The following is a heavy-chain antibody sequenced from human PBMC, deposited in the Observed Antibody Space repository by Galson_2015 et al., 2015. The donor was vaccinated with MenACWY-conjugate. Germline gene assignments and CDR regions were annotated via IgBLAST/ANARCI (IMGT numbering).Heavy chain of an antibody. D-gene: IGHD4-17*01. CDR3: ARGIGDYVDGSRDC. CDR1: GFIFSSYS. CDR2: IDSSGSDI. J-gene: IGHJ4*02. V-gene: IGHV3-21*01. Sequence: SLRLSCAASGFIFSSYSMNWVRQAPGKGLEWVSSIDSSGSDIYYGDSVKGRFTISRDNAKNSVFLQMNSLRAEDTAVYYCARGIGDYVDGSRDCWGQGTLVTVSS.